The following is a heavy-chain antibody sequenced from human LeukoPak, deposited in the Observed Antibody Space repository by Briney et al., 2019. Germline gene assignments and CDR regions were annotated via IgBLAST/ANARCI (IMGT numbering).Heavy chain of an antibody. CDR1: GFTFSSYG. D-gene: IGHD2-15*01. CDR2: IRYDGSNK. V-gene: IGHV3-30*02. J-gene: IGHJ6*02. CDR3: AKEFKDIVVVVAASPPYGMDV. Sequence: GGSLRLSCAASGFTFSSYGMHWVRQAPGKGLEWVAFIRYDGSNKYYADSVKGRFTISSDNSKNTLYLQMNSLRAEDTAVYYCAKEFKDIVVVVAASPPYGMDVWGQGTTVTVSS.